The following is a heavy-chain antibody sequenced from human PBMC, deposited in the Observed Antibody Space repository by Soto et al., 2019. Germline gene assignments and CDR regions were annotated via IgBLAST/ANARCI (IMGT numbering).Heavy chain of an antibody. J-gene: IGHJ5*02. CDR1: GFTFSSYA. CDR2: ISGSGGST. D-gene: IGHD3-3*01. CDR3: ARDGYYDFWSGYRTNWFDP. V-gene: IGHV3-23*01. Sequence: PGGSLRLSCAASGFTFSSYAMSWVRQAPGKGLEWVSAISGSGGSTYYADSVKGRFTISRDNSKNTLYLQMNSPRAEDTAVYYRARDGYYDFWSGYRTNWFDPWGQGTLVTVSS.